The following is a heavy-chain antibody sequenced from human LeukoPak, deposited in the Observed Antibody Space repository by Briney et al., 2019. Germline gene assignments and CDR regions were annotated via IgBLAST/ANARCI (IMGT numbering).Heavy chain of an antibody. Sequence: PSETLSLTCTVSGGSISSGGYYWSWIRQHPGKGLEWIGYIYYSGSTYYNPSLKSRVTISVDTSKNQFSLKLSSVTAADTAVYYCARQRGYSGYVPDYWGQGTLVTVSS. CDR1: GGSISSGGYY. CDR2: IYYSGST. D-gene: IGHD5-12*01. V-gene: IGHV4-31*03. J-gene: IGHJ4*02. CDR3: ARQRGYSGYVPDY.